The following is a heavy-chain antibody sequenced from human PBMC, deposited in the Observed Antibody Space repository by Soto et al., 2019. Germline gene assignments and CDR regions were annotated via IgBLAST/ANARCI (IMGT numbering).Heavy chain of an antibody. V-gene: IGHV1-18*01. CDR2: ITPYNGNT. CDR3: ARISARRNDFDV. CDR1: NYLFGAFG. Sequence: QVQLVQSGAEVKNPGASVKVSCQASNYLFGAFGISWVRQAPGQGLEWMGWITPYNGNTHYAEKFQDRVTMTADKSTTTAYMEVRRLTSDDTAVDFCARISARRNDFDVWGQVKVGTVSS. J-gene: IGHJ3*01.